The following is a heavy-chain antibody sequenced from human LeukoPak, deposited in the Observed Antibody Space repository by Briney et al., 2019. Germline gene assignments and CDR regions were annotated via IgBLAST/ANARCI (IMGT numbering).Heavy chain of an antibody. V-gene: IGHV3-7*01. D-gene: IGHD3-3*01. CDR3: AREHDFWSGYYLFPVGGFDP. CDR1: GFTFSSYW. Sequence: GGSLRLSCAASGFTFSSYWMSWVRQAPGKGLEWVANIKQDGSEKYYVDSVKGRFTISRDNAKNSLYLQMNSLRAEDTAVYYCAREHDFWSGYYLFPVGGFDPWGQGTLVTVSS. CDR2: IKQDGSEK. J-gene: IGHJ5*02.